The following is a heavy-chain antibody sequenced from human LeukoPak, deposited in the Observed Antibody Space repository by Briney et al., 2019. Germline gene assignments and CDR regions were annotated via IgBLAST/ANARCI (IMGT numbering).Heavy chain of an antibody. CDR1: GCTFTSYY. CDR3: AREYYDILTGYYSGGDY. V-gene: IGHV1-46*01. J-gene: IGHJ4*02. CDR2: INPSGGST. Sequence: ASVKVSCKATGCTFTSYYMHWVRQAPGQGLEWMGIINPSGGSTSYAQKFQGRVTMTRDTSTSTVYMELSSLRSEDTAVYYCAREYYDILTGYYSGGDYWGQGTLVTVSS. D-gene: IGHD3-9*01.